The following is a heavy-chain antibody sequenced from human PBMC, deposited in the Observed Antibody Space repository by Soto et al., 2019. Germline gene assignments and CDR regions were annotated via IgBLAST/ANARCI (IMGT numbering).Heavy chain of an antibody. V-gene: IGHV4-59*01. J-gene: IGHJ3*02. CDR3: ATYCSGGSCSGGDAFDI. Sequence: SETLSLTCTVSGCSISSYYWSWIRQPPGKGLEWIGYIYYSGSTNYNPSLKSRVTISVDTSKNQFSLKLSSVTAADTAVYYCATYCSGGSCSGGDAFDIWGQGTMVTVSS. D-gene: IGHD2-15*01. CDR2: IYYSGST. CDR1: GCSISSYY.